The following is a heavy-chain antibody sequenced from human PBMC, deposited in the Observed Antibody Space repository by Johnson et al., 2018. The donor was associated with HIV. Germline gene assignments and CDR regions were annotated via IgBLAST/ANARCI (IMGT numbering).Heavy chain of an antibody. CDR1: GFTFSSYW. J-gene: IGHJ3*02. Sequence: VQLVESGGGLVQPGGSLRLSCAASGFTFSSYWMSWVRQAPGKGLEWVANIKQDGSTTNYADSVKGRFTIASDNARNKLDLQMNGLRAEDTAVYYCVRVNYYYDSNGPRAFDIWGQGTMVTVSS. CDR3: VRVNYYYDSNGPRAFDI. D-gene: IGHD3-22*01. V-gene: IGHV3-7*01. CDR2: IKQDGSTT.